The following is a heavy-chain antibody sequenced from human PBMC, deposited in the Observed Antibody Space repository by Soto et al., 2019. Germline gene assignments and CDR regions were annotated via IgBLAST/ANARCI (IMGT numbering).Heavy chain of an antibody. J-gene: IGHJ4*02. V-gene: IGHV3-23*01. CDR3: AKGVLNSYYYFDC. D-gene: IGHD2-21*02. CDR1: GFTFSSYA. CDR2: ISSSGGST. Sequence: EVQLLESGGGLVQPGGSLRLSCAASGFTFSSYAMSWVRQAPGKGLEWVSGISSSGGSTYYADSVKGRFTISRDNSKNTLYLQMNSLRAEDTAVYYCAKGVLNSYYYFDCWGQGTLVTVSS.